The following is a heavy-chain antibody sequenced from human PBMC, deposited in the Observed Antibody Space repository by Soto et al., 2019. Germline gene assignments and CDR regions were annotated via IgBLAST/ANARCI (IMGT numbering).Heavy chain of an antibody. CDR1: GGSISSGGYS. Sequence: SETLSLTCAVSGGSISSGGYSWSWVRQPPGKGLEWIGSIYYSGSTYYNPSLKSRVTISVDTSKNQFSLKLSSVTAADTAVYYCARHTPAISISDHWGQGTLVTVSS. V-gene: IGHV4-30-2*03. CDR2: IYYSGST. J-gene: IGHJ4*02. D-gene: IGHD2-15*01. CDR3: ARHTPAISISDH.